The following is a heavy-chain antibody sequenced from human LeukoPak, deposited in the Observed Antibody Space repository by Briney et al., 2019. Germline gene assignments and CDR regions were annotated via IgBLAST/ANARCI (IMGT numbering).Heavy chain of an antibody. D-gene: IGHD3-9*01. CDR2: IWFDGSNK. J-gene: IGHJ4*02. V-gene: IGHV3-33*01. CDR1: GFTFSSYG. Sequence: GGSLRLSCEASGFTFSSYGMHWVRQAPGKGLEWVAVIWFDGSNKYYGDSVKGRFTISRDNSKNTLYLQMNSLRAEDTAVYYCARGLQGYYDSLTGYYRGRYYFDYWGQGTLVTVSS. CDR3: ARGLQGYYDSLTGYYRGRYYFDY.